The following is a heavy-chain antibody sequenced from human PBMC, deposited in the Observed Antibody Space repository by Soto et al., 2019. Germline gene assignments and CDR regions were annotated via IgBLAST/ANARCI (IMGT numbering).Heavy chain of an antibody. CDR1: RFTFSDYY. J-gene: IGHJ3*02. CDR3: ARVMMTTTDAFDI. CDR2: ISDSGSTI. D-gene: IGHD4-4*01. V-gene: IGHV3-11*01. Sequence: QAQLVESGGGLVKLGGSLRLSCAASRFTFSDYYLTWIRQAPGKGLEWISYISDSGSTIYFADSVKGRFTISRDNAENSLSLQMHSLRAEDTAVYYCARVMMTTTDAFDIWGQGTMVTVSS.